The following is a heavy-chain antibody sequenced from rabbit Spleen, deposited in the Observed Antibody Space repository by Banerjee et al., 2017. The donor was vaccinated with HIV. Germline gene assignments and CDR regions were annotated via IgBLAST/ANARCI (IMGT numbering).Heavy chain of an antibody. V-gene: IGHV1S40*01. D-gene: IGHD4-2*01. CDR3: ARAQDGRAGYADYFGL. CDR2: IDGGSRGST. Sequence: QSLEESGGDLVKPGASLALTCTASGFTISSSYWMCWVRQAPGKGLEWIACIDGGSRGSTYYANWAKGRVTIFKTSSTAVGLKMTSLTAADTATYFCARAQDGRAGYADYFGLWGQGTLVTVS. CDR1: GFTISSSYW. J-gene: IGHJ3*01.